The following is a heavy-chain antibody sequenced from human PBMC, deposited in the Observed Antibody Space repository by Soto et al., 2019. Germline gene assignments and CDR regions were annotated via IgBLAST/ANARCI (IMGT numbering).Heavy chain of an antibody. D-gene: IGHD6-19*01. Sequence: GGSLRLSCAASGFTFSIYAMSWVRQAPGKGLEWVSAISGSGGSTYYADSVKGRFTISRDNSKNTLYLQMNSLSAEDTAVYYCAKEVTVAGTSSFDYWGQGTLVTVSS. CDR2: ISGSGGST. J-gene: IGHJ4*02. CDR1: GFTFSIYA. CDR3: AKEVTVAGTSSFDY. V-gene: IGHV3-23*01.